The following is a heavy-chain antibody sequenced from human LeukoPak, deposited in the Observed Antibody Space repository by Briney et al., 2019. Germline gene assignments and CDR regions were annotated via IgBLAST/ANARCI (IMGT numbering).Heavy chain of an antibody. CDR2: ISSRSSYK. CDR3: AREGTMISSFDY. J-gene: IGHJ4*02. Sequence: PGGSLRLSCAASGFTFSSYWMHWVRQAPGKGLEWVSAISSRSSYKYYADSVKGRFTVSRDNAKNSLYLEMNSLRVDDTAVYYCAREGTMISSFDYWGQGTLVTVSS. CDR1: GFTFSSYW. V-gene: IGHV3-21*06. D-gene: IGHD3-22*01.